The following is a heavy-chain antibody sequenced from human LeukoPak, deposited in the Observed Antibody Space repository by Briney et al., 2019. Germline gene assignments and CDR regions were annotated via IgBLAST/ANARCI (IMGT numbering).Heavy chain of an antibody. J-gene: IGHJ4*02. D-gene: IGHD3-22*01. CDR1: GYTFTIYG. CDR2: ISAYGNT. Sequence: ASVKVSCKTSGYTFTIYGISWVRQAPGQGLEWMGLISAYGNTNYAQNLQGRVTMTTDTSTSTAYMELRSLRSDDTAVYYCARRDLPSYMIVVVDEGPRGFDYWGQGTLVTVSS. CDR3: ARRDLPSYMIVVVDEGPRGFDY. V-gene: IGHV1-18*01.